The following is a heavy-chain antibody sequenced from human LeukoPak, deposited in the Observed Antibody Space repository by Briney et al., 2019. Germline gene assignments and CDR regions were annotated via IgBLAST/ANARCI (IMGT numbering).Heavy chain of an antibody. CDR3: VRVSCTNGVCYGLDY. V-gene: IGHV3-7*01. CDR2: IKQDGSEK. Sequence: WGSLRLSCAASGFTFSRYWISWVRQAPGKGLEWVANIKQDGSEKYYVDSVKGRFTISRDNAKNSLYLQMNSLRGEDTAVYYCVRVSCTNGVCYGLDYWGQGTLVTVSS. J-gene: IGHJ4*02. CDR1: GFTFSRYW. D-gene: IGHD2-8*01.